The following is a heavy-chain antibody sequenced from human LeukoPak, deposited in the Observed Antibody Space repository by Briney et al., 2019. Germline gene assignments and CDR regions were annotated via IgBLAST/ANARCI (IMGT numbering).Heavy chain of an antibody. Sequence: PGGSLRLSCAASGFTFSSYGMHWVRQAPGKGLEWVAFIRYDGSNKYYADSVKGRFTISRDNSKNTLYLQMNSLRAEDTAVYYCAKPIKPVGAILPDYYYYMDVWGKGTTVTVSS. CDR2: IRYDGSNK. CDR3: AKPIKPVGAILPDYYYYMDV. J-gene: IGHJ6*03. D-gene: IGHD1-26*01. CDR1: GFTFSSYG. V-gene: IGHV3-30*02.